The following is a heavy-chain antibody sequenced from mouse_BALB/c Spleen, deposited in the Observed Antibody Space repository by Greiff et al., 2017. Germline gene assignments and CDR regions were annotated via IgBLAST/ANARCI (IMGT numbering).Heavy chain of an antibody. J-gene: IGHJ4*01. Sequence: VKLVESGAELAKPGASVKLSCKASGYTFTSSWMHWAKQRPGQGLEWIGEIHPNSGNTNYNEKFKGKATLTVDTSSSTAYVDLSSLTSEDSAVYYCARGYDAMDYWGQGTSVTVSS. CDR2: IHPNSGNT. V-gene: IGHV1S130*01. D-gene: IGHD2-14*01. CDR1: GYTFTSSW. CDR3: ARGYDAMDY.